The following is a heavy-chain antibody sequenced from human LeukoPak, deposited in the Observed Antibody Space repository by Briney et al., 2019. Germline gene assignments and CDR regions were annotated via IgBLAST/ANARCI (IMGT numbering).Heavy chain of an antibody. CDR1: GGSISSSSYY. CDR3: ARGSYDYVWGSYRPKGYYFDY. V-gene: IGHV4-39*07. D-gene: IGHD3-16*02. CDR2: IYYSGST. Sequence: SETLSLTCTVSGGSISSSSYYWGWIRQPPGKGLEWIGSIYYSGSTYYNPSLKSRVTISVDTSKNQFSLKLSSVTAADTAVYYCARGSYDYVWGSYRPKGYYFDYWGQGTLVTVSS. J-gene: IGHJ4*02.